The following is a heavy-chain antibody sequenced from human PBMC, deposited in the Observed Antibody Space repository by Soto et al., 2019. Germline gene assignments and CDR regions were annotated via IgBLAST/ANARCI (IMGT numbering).Heavy chain of an antibody. D-gene: IGHD2-2*01. CDR1: GFTFSGSA. CDR2: IRSKANSYAT. Sequence: GGSLRLSCAASGFTFSGSAMHWVRQASGKGLEWVGRIRSKANSYATAYAASVKGRFTISRDDSKNTAYLQMNSLKTEDTAVYYCTRHTDIVVVPAPTENAFDIWGQGTMVTVSS. CDR3: TRHTDIVVVPAPTENAFDI. J-gene: IGHJ3*02. V-gene: IGHV3-73*01.